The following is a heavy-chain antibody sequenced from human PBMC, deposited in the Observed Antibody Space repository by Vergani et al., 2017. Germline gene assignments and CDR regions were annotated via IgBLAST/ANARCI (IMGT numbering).Heavy chain of an antibody. CDR1: GYTFTSYY. CDR3: TTDRDYNWNYASLFDY. Sequence: QVQLVQSGAEVKKPGASVKVSCKASGYTFTSYYMHWVRQAPGQGLEWMGIINPSGGSTSYAQQFQGRVNMTMDTSTSTVYMGLSSLRSEDTPGYYCTTDRDYNWNYASLFDYWGQGTLVTVSS. D-gene: IGHD1-7*01. CDR2: INPSGGST. V-gene: IGHV1-46*01. J-gene: IGHJ4*02.